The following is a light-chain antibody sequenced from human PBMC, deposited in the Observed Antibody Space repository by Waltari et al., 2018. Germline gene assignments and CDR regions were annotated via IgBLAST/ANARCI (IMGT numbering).Light chain of an antibody. J-gene: IGKJ1*01. Sequence: DIRMTQSPSSLSASVGDRVTITCRTSQNINNYLNWYQQKPGKAPNLLIYGTSSVQNGVPSRFSGSGSGTDFALTTSGLQPEDFATYYCQESYTTLTWTFGLGTKVEIK. CDR1: QNINNY. CDR2: GTS. CDR3: QESYTTLTWT. V-gene: IGKV1-39*01.